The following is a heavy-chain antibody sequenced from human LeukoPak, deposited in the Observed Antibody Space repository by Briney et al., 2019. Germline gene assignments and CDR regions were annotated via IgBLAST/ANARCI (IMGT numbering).Heavy chain of an antibody. D-gene: IGHD1-7*01. V-gene: IGHV1-69*05. CDR1: GGTFSSYA. Sequence: ASVKVSCKASGGTFSSYAISWVRQAPGQGLEWMGGIIPIFGTANYAQKFQGRVTITTDESTSTAYMELSSLRSEDTAVYYCARVSLELRRAFDIWGQGTMVTVSS. CDR3: ARVSLELRRAFDI. J-gene: IGHJ3*02. CDR2: IIPIFGTA.